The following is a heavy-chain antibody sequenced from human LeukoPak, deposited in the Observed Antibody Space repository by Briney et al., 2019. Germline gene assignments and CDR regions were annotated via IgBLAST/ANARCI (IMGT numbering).Heavy chain of an antibody. J-gene: IGHJ4*02. Sequence: GGSLRLSCAASGFTFSDYYMSWIRQAPGKGLEWVSYISSSGSTIYYADSVKGRFTISRDNAKNSLYPQMNSLGAEDTAVYYCARDYEEGSSAHWGQGTLVTVSS. CDR1: GFTFSDYY. CDR3: ARDYEEGSSAH. V-gene: IGHV3-11*01. CDR2: ISSSGSTI. D-gene: IGHD1-26*01.